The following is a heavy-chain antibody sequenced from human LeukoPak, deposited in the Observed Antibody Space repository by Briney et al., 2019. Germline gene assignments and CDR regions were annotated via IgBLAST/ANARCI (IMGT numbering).Heavy chain of an antibody. CDR3: AGEGNENFWFDY. CDR2: IYYSGST. J-gene: IGHJ4*02. V-gene: IGHV4-59*01. Sequence: SETLSLTCTVSGGSISSYYWSWIRQPPGKGLEWIGYIYYSGSTNYNPSLKSRVTISVDTSKNQFSLTLSSVTAADTAVYYCAGEGNENFWFDYWGQGTLVTVSS. D-gene: IGHD1-7*01. CDR1: GGSISSYY.